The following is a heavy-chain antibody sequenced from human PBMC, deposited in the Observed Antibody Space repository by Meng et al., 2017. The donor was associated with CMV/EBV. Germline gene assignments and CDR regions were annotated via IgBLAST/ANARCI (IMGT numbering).Heavy chain of an antibody. D-gene: IGHD2-2*01. Sequence: GGSLRLSCAASGFTFSRIAMHWVRQAPGKGLEWVAFTSYDGRYKGYADSVKGRFTISRDNSKNTLFLEMNSLRSEDTAVYYCARIYCSSTSCYRDYYYGMDVWGQGTTVTVSS. CDR2: TSYDGRYK. V-gene: IGHV3-30*04. CDR1: GFTFSRIA. J-gene: IGHJ6*02. CDR3: ARIYCSSTSCYRDYYYGMDV.